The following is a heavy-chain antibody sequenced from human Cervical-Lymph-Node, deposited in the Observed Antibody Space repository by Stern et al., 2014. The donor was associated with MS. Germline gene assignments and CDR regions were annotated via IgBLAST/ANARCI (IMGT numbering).Heavy chain of an antibody. V-gene: IGHV3-21*01. CDR1: GFVFTSYS. Sequence: EVQLVESGGGLVKPGGSLRLSCAASGFVFTSYSMSWVRQAPGRGLEWVSGITSGSDYVDYTDSVKGRFTVSRDNARNSLYLQMNSLEADDTAVYYCARDGEEGPVLTPYYFDYWGRGTLVTVSS. CDR3: ARDGEEGPVLTPYYFDY. CDR2: ITSGSDYV. J-gene: IGHJ4*02. D-gene: IGHD2-21*01.